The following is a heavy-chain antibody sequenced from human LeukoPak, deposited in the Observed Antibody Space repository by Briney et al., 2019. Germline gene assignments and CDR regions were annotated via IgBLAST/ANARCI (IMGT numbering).Heavy chain of an antibody. V-gene: IGHV3-23*01. J-gene: IGHJ4*02. D-gene: IGHD6-13*01. CDR3: AKGRISGDAGLDY. CDR2: ISGSGGDT. Sequence: AGGSLRLSCAASGFTFSSYAMSWVRQAPGKGLEWVSSISGSGGDTYYGDSVKGRFTISRDNSKNTLYLQVNSLRAEDTAVFYCAKGRISGDAGLDYWGQGNLVTVSS. CDR1: GFTFSSYA.